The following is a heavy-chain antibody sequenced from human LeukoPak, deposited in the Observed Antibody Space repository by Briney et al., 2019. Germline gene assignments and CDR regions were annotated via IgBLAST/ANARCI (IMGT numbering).Heavy chain of an antibody. CDR2: TSSGDSDT. CDR3: VSSTLGYQLLSTFDV. CDR1: GYSFTSYW. V-gene: IGHV5-51*01. J-gene: IGHJ3*01. Sequence: PGESLKISCKGSGYSFTSYWIGWVRQMPGKGLEWMGITSSGDSDTKYSPPFQGQVTISADKSISTTYLQWSSLKASDTAMYYCVSSTLGYQLLSTFDVWGQGTIVTVSS. D-gene: IGHD2-2*01.